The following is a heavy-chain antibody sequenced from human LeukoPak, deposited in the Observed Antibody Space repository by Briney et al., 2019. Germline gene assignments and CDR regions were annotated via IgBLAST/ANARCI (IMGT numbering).Heavy chain of an antibody. CDR1: GGSIGSGGFY. CDR3: ARVLYDYYFDY. D-gene: IGHD2/OR15-2a*01. V-gene: IGHV4-31*03. Sequence: PSETLSLTCTVSGGSIGSGGFYWTWIRQHPGKGLEWIACISYRGIAYYNPSLKSRVTISVDTSKNQFSLNLSSVTAADTALYYCARVLYDYYFDYWGQGTLVTVSS. J-gene: IGHJ4*02. CDR2: ISYRGIA.